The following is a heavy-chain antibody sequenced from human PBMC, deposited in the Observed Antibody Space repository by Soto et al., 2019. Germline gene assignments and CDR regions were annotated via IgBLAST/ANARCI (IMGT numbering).Heavy chain of an antibody. J-gene: IGHJ4*02. CDR3: ARAFGFDPNLILDYYYDSSGYYALDY. CDR2: INPSGGST. CDR1: GYTFTSYY. Sequence: ASVKVSCKASGYTFTSYYMHWVRQAPGQGLEWMGIINPSGGSTSYAQKFQGRVTMTRDTSTSTVYMELSSLRSEEPAVYYCARAFGFDPNLILDYYYDSSGYYALDYGGQGTLVTVSS. V-gene: IGHV1-46*01. D-gene: IGHD3-22*01.